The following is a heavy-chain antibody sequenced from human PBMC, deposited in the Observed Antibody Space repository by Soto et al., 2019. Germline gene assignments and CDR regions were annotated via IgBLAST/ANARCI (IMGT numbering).Heavy chain of an antibody. CDR1: GFTFSSHG. J-gene: IGHJ6*02. CDR3: AKDRLNCSSTSCYTYYDFWSGYYYYYYGMDV. D-gene: IGHD3-3*01. V-gene: IGHV3-30*18. Sequence: QLVESGGGVVQPGSSLRLSCAASGFTFSSHGMHWVRQAPGKGLKWVAVISYDGSNKYYADSVKGRFTISRDNSKNTLYLQMNSLRAEDTAVYYCAKDRLNCSSTSCYTYYDFWSGYYYYYYGMDVWGQGTTVTVSS. CDR2: ISYDGSNK.